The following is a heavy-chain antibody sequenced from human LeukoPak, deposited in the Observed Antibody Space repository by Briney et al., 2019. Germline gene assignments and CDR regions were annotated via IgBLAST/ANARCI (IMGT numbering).Heavy chain of an antibody. D-gene: IGHD5-12*01. V-gene: IGHV4-38-2*01. CDR1: GYSISSGYY. Sequence: SQTLSLTCAVSGYSISSGYYWGWIRQPPGKGLEWIGSIYHSGSTYYNPSLKSRVTISVDTSKNQFSLKLSSVTAADTAVYYCARHRDSGYDYYYYYMDVWGKGTTVTVSS. J-gene: IGHJ6*03. CDR2: IYHSGST. CDR3: ARHRDSGYDYYYYYMDV.